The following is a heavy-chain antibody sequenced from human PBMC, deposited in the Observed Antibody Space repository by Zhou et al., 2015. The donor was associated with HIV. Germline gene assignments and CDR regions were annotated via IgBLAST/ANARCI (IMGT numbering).Heavy chain of an antibody. D-gene: IGHD5-12*01. J-gene: IGHJ4*02. CDR2: RIPSLTTS. Sequence: QVQLVQSGAEVKKPGSSVKLSCKASGGNFSNHAINWVRQAPGQRLEWMGGRIPSLTTSHYTEKFQGRVSITADKSTTTAYLELSRLRSEDTAVYYCARGSREVATRGLHYFDYWGQGTLVTVSS. CDR3: ARGSREVATRGLHYFDY. V-gene: IGHV1-69*14. CDR1: GGNFSNHA.